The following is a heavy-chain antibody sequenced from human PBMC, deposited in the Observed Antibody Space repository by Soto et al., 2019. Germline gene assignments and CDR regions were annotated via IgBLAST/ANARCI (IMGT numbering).Heavy chain of an antibody. Sequence: ASVKVSCKASGYTFTSYGISWVRQAPGQGLEWMGWISAYNGNTNYAQKLQGRVTMTTDTSTSTAYMELRSLRSDDTAVYYCARDRQGPGYFTTPNNWFDPWGQGTLVTVSS. D-gene: IGHD1-1*01. J-gene: IGHJ5*02. CDR3: ARDRQGPGYFTTPNNWFDP. CDR1: GYTFTSYG. CDR2: ISAYNGNT. V-gene: IGHV1-18*01.